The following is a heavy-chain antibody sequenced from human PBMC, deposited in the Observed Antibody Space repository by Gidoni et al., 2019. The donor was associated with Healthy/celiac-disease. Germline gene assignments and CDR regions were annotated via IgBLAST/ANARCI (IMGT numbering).Heavy chain of an antibody. CDR1: GFTVSSNY. CDR2: IYSGGST. Sequence: EVQLVESGGGLIQPGGSLRLSCAASGFTVSSNYMSWVRQAPGKGLEWVSVIYSGGSTYYADSVKGRFTISRDNSKNTLYLQMNSLRAEDTAVYYCATRIAVAGTANFDYWGQGTLVTVSS. J-gene: IGHJ4*02. D-gene: IGHD6-19*01. V-gene: IGHV3-53*01. CDR3: ATRIAVAGTANFDY.